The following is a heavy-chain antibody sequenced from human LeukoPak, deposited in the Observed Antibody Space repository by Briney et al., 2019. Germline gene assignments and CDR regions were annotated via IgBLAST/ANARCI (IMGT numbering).Heavy chain of an antibody. CDR2: IYYSGST. D-gene: IGHD2-2*01. V-gene: IGHV4-39*01. CDR1: GGSISSSSYY. CDR3: ARTRYCSSTSCLDY. J-gene: IGHJ4*02. Sequence: PSETLSLTCTVSGGSISSSSYYWGWIRQPPGKGLEWIGSIYYSGSTYYNPSLKSRVTISVDTSKNQFSLKLSSVTAADTAVYYCARTRYCSSTSCLDYWGQGTLVTVSS.